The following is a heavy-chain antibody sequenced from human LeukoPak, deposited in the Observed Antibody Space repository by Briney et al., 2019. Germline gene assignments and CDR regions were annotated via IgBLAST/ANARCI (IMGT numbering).Heavy chain of an antibody. Sequence: KPSETLSLTCTVSGGSISSSSYYWGWIRQPPGKGLEWIGSIYYSGSTYYNPSLKSRVTISVDTSKNQFSLKLSSVTAADTAVCYCARHHRIVGFLEWLWRFDPWGQGTLVTVSS. D-gene: IGHD3-3*01. CDR2: IYYSGST. CDR3: ARHHRIVGFLEWLWRFDP. J-gene: IGHJ5*02. V-gene: IGHV4-39*01. CDR1: GGSISSSSYY.